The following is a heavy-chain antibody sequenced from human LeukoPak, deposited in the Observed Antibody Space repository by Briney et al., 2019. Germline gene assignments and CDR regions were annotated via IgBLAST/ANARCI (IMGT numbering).Heavy chain of an antibody. CDR2: IKQDGSEK. D-gene: IGHD2-15*01. Sequence: GGSLRLSCAASGFTFSSYWMSWVRQAPGKGLEWVANIKQDGSEKYYVDSVKGRFTISRDNAKNSLYLQMNSLRAEDTAVYYCARVGRVVAATPDYWGQGTLVTVSS. J-gene: IGHJ4*02. CDR3: ARVGRVVAATPDY. V-gene: IGHV3-7*01. CDR1: GFTFSSYW.